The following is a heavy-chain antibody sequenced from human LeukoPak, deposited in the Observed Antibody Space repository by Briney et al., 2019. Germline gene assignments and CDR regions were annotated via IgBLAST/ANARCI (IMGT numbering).Heavy chain of an antibody. Sequence: PSETLSLTCTGSGGSIGTYYWSWIRQPLGKGLEWIGYIYFSGNTYYNPSLKSRVTISIDTSKNQFSLKLSSVTAADTAFYYCARHTALTTYDQRGQGTLVTVSP. J-gene: IGHJ4*02. CDR1: GGSIGTYY. V-gene: IGHV4-59*08. D-gene: IGHD4-17*01. CDR2: IYFSGNT. CDR3: ARHTALTTYDQ.